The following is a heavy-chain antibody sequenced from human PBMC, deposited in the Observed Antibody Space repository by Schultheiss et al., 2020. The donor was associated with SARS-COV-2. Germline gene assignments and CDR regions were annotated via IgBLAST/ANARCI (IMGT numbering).Heavy chain of an antibody. CDR1: GFTFGDYA. D-gene: IGHD6-13*01. J-gene: IGHJ4*02. CDR2: IRSKAYGGTT. CDR3: ARGGSSWPFDY. V-gene: IGHV3-49*03. Sequence: GGSLRLSCTASGFTFGDYAMSWFRQAPGKGLEWVGFIRSKAYGGTTEYAASVKGRFTISRDDSKNSLYLQMNSLKTEDTAVYYCARGGSSWPFDYWGQGTLVTVSS.